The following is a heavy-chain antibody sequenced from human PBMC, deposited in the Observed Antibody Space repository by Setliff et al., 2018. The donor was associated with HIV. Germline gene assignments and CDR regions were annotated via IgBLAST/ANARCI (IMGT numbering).Heavy chain of an antibody. CDR3: ARVPPGPYYYYMDV. CDR1: GGSFSGYY. V-gene: IGHV4-34*01. J-gene: IGHJ6*03. Sequence: SETLSLTCAVYGGSFSGYYWSWIRQPPGKGLEWIGEINHSGSPNYNPSLKSRVTISVDTSKNQFSLKLSSVTAADTAVYYCARVPPGPYYYYMDVWGKGTTVTVS. CDR2: INHSGSP.